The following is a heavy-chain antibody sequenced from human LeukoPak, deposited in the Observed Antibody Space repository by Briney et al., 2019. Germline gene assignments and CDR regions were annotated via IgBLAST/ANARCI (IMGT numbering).Heavy chain of an antibody. CDR1: GVTFSTYG. J-gene: IGHJ4*02. V-gene: IGHV3-30*02. CDR3: ARDQGAYYYGSVLDY. CDR2: IRSDANKK. D-gene: IGHD3-10*01. Sequence: PGGSLRLSCAASGVTFSTYGMHWVRQAPGKGLEWVTFIRSDANKKYYADSVKGRFAISRDTSKNTLYLQMNSLNTEDTAVYYCARDQGAYYYGSVLDYWGQGTLVTVSS.